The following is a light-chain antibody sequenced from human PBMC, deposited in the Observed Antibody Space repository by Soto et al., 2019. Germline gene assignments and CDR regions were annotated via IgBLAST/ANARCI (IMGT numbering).Light chain of an antibody. CDR1: QSISKW. Sequence: DIQMTQSPSTLSASVGDRVTMTCRASQSISKWLAWYQQKPGTAPKLLVYDASNLESGVPPRFSGSGSGTEFTLTIRSLQPDDFATYYCQQYDSYSPLTFGGGTKVDIK. CDR3: QQYDSYSPLT. CDR2: DAS. V-gene: IGKV1-5*01. J-gene: IGKJ4*01.